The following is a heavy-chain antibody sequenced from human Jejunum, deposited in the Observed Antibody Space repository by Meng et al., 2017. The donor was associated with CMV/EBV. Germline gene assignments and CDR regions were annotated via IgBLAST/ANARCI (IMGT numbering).Heavy chain of an antibody. Sequence: EVQLLESGGGLVQPGGSLRLSCAASGFTFSNYYMTWVRLAPGKGLEWVSSISNSGGDTYHADSVKGRFTISRDNSKNTLYLQMNSLRDEDAALYYCAKRSGGYLDYWGQGILVTVSS. CDR3: AKRSGGYLDY. CDR1: GFTFSNYY. D-gene: IGHD2-15*01. V-gene: IGHV3-23*01. J-gene: IGHJ4*02. CDR2: ISNSGGDT.